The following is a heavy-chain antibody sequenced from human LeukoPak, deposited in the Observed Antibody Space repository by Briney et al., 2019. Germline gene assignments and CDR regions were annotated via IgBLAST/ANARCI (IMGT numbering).Heavy chain of an antibody. V-gene: IGHV1-18*01. D-gene: IGHD3-22*01. CDR1: GYMFTSYA. CDR3: ARHPYYDSSGYYVY. CDR2: ISAYNGKT. Sequence: ASVKVPCKASGYMFTSYAISWVRQAPGQGLEWMGWISAYNGKTIYAQKFQGRVTMTTDTSTTTAYMELRSLRSDDTAVYYCARHPYYDSSGYYVYWGQGTLVTVSS. J-gene: IGHJ4*02.